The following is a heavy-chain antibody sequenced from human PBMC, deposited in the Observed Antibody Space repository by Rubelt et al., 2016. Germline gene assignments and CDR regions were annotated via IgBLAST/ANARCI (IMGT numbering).Heavy chain of an antibody. Sequence: QVQLVQSGAEVKKPGASVKVSCKASGYTFTNYDITWVRQAPGQGLEWMGWVSAFNGNTNYAQKFHDRVSMTTDTSTSAAYMDLRSLRSDDTAVYYCARMRGPYSSSGGEFDPWGQGTLVTVSS. CDR2: VSAFNGNT. D-gene: IGHD6-13*01. CDR1: GYTFTNYD. CDR3: ARMRGPYSSSGGEFDP. V-gene: IGHV1-18*01. J-gene: IGHJ5*02.